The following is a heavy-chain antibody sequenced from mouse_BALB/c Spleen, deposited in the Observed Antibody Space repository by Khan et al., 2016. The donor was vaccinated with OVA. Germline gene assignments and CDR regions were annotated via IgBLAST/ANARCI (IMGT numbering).Heavy chain of an antibody. CDR3: APAGTGDYCDY. CDR1: GFNIKDTH. Sequence: EVQLQQSGAELVKPGASVKLSCTASGFNIKDTHMHWVKQRPEQGLEWIGRIDPANDNSKYDPRFQGKATITADTSSNTAYLHLSSLTSEDTAVYYGAPAGTGDYCDYWGQGTTLTVSS. D-gene: IGHD4-1*01. V-gene: IGHV14-3*02. J-gene: IGHJ2*01. CDR2: IDPANDNS.